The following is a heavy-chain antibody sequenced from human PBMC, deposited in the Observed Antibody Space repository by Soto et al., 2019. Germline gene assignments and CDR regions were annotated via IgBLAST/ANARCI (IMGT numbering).Heavy chain of an antibody. CDR2: IYYSGST. V-gene: IGHV4-59*01. J-gene: IGHJ4*02. D-gene: IGHD3-10*01. CDR3: AREYMVRGVPDFDY. Sequence: SETLSLTCTVSGGSISSYYWSWIRQPPGKGLEWIGYIYYSGSTNYNPSLKSRVTISVDTSKNQFSLKLSSVTAADTAVYYCAREYMVRGVPDFDYWGQGTLVTVSS. CDR1: GGSISSYY.